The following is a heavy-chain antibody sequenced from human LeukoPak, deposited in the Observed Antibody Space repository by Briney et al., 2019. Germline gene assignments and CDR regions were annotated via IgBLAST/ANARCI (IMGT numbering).Heavy chain of an antibody. CDR2: INPSGGST. Sequence: GASVKVSCKASGYTFTSYYMHWVRQAPGQGLEWMGIINPSGGSTSYAQKFQGRVTMTRDMSTSTVYMELNSLRAEDTAVYYCARPIKTRSYYWVWNYFDYWGQGTLVTVSS. J-gene: IGHJ4*02. CDR3: ARPIKTRSYYWVWNYFDY. CDR1: GYTFTSYY. D-gene: IGHD1-26*01. V-gene: IGHV1-46*01.